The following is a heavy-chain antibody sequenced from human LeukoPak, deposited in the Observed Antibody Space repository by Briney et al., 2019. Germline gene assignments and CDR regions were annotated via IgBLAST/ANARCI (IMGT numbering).Heavy chain of an antibody. D-gene: IGHD3-10*01. Sequence: GGSLRLSCAASGFTFRRYEMNWVRQAPGKGLEWVSYITSIGSTTYYADSVKGRSTISRDNAKNSLYLQMNSLRAEDMAVYYCAREGTSGFSYRGQGTLVTVSS. CDR1: GFTFRRYE. CDR3: AREGTSGFSY. J-gene: IGHJ4*02. CDR2: ITSIGSTT. V-gene: IGHV3-48*03.